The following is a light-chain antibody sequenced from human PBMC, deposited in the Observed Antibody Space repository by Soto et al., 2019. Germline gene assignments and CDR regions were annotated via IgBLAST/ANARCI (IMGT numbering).Light chain of an antibody. CDR2: EDT. V-gene: IGLV2-23*01. J-gene: IGLJ3*02. Sequence: QSALTQPASVSGSPGQSITISCTGTSSDFGTYSFVSWYQQFPGKAPKLLIYEDTKRPSGVSNRFSGSKSGNTASLTISGLQAEDETDYYCCSYAGSSLGVFGGGTQLTVL. CDR1: SSDFGTYSF. CDR3: CSYAGSSLGV.